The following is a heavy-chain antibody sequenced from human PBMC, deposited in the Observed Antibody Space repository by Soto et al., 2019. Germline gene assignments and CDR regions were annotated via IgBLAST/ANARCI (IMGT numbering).Heavy chain of an antibody. J-gene: IGHJ4*02. V-gene: IGHV3-23*01. D-gene: IGHD3-22*01. CDR2: ISGSGGST. CDR3: AKEPGLDYYDSSGYVC. Sequence: GGSLRLSCAASGFTFSSYAMSWVRQAPGKGLEWVSAISGSGGSTYYADSVKGRFTISRDNSKNTLYLQMNSLRAEDTAVYYCAKEPGLDYYDSSGYVCWGQGTLVTVSS. CDR1: GFTFSSYA.